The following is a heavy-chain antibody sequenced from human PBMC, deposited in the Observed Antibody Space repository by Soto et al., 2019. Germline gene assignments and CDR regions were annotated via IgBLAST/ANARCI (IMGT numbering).Heavy chain of an antibody. CDR1: GGSISSYY. CDR2: IYYSGST. CDR3: ARARLNSDFDP. V-gene: IGHV4-59*01. Sequence: ASETLSLTCTVSGGSISSYYWSWIRQPPGKGLEWIGYIYYSGSTNYNPSLKSRVTISVDTSKNQFSLKLSSVTAADTAVYYCARARLNSDFDPWGQGTLVTVSS. J-gene: IGHJ5*02. D-gene: IGHD1-20*01.